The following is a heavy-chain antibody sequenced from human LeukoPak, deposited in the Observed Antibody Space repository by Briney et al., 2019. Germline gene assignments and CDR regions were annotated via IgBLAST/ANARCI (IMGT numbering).Heavy chain of an antibody. CDR1: GFTFTSFA. J-gene: IGHJ6*03. Sequence: GGSLRLSCTASGFTFTSFAMSWVRQAPGKGLEWVSTISRSGVATYYANSVKGRFTISRDNSKNTVYLQMNSLRAEDTAVYYCAKSAAEIQTFYYYYYMDVWGKGTTVTVSS. CDR2: ISRSGVAT. D-gene: IGHD5-18*01. CDR3: AKSAAEIQTFYYYYYMDV. V-gene: IGHV3-23*01.